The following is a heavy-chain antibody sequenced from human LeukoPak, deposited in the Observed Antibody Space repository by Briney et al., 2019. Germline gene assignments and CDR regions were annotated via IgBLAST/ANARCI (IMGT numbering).Heavy chain of an antibody. J-gene: IGHJ4*02. CDR2: IYYSGST. CDR3: ARAGDIVATNPRFDY. Sequence: SETLSLTCTVSGGSISSSSYYWGWIRQPPGKGLEWIGSIYYSGSTYYNPSLKSRVTISVDTSKNQFSLKLSSVTAADTAVYYCARAGDIVATNPRFDYWGQGTLVTVSS. D-gene: IGHD5-12*01. V-gene: IGHV4-39*07. CDR1: GGSISSSSYY.